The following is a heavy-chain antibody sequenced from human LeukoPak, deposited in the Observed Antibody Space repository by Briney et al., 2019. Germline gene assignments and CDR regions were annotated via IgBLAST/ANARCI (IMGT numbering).Heavy chain of an antibody. V-gene: IGHV3-30*02. CDR3: AKGALCPRRYDSSGNLLDY. D-gene: IGHD3-22*01. CDR1: GFTFSSYG. J-gene: IGHJ4*02. Sequence: GGTLRLSCAASGFTFSSYGMHWVRQAPGKGLEWVAFIRYDGSNKYDADSVKGRFTISRDNSKNTLYLQMNSLRAEDTAVYYCAKGALCPRRYDSSGNLLDYWGQGTLVTVSS. CDR2: IRYDGSNK.